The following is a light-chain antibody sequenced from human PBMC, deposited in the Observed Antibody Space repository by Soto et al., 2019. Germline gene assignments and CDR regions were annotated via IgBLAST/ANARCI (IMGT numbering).Light chain of an antibody. CDR3: TSYTSSSTLV. J-gene: IGLJ2*01. CDR2: NVY. V-gene: IGLV2-14*03. CDR1: SSDVGGYNF. Sequence: QSALTQPASVSGSPGQSITISCTGTSSDVGGYNFVSWYQQHPGKAPKLMLYNVYDRPSGISHRFSGSRSGNTASLTISGLQAEDEAHYYCTSYTSSSTLVFGGGTKLTV.